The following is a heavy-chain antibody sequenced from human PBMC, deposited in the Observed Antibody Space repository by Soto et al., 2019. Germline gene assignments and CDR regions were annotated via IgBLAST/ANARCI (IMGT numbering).Heavy chain of an antibody. J-gene: IGHJ4*02. V-gene: IGHV4-34*01. CDR1: GGSFSDFY. CDR3: ARGHTRRTSLGRGSFITGKHLDS. Sequence: ETLSLTCAMFGGSFSDFYWTWIRQPPGKGLEWIGEISHGGTTKDNPSLRSRVTISVDTSKNQFSLNLTSVTAADTALYYCARGHTRRTSLGRGSFITGKHLDSWGQGILVTVSS. CDR2: ISHGGTT. D-gene: IGHD3-10*01.